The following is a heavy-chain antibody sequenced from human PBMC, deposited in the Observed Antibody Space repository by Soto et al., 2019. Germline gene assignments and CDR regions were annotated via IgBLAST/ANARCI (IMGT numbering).Heavy chain of an antibody. CDR1: GYTFTSYA. J-gene: IGHJ4*02. V-gene: IGHV1-3*01. D-gene: IGHD2-8*01. CDR3: ENALGLYYFAY. Sequence: ASVKVSCKASGYTFTSYAMHGVRQAPGQRLEWMGWINAGNGNTKDSQKFQGRVTITRDTSASTAYMELSSLRSEDTAVYYSENALGLYYFAYWGQGPLVNVSS. CDR2: INAGNGNT.